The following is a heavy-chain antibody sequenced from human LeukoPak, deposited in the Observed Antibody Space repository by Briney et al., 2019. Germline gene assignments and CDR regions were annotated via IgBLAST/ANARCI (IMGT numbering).Heavy chain of an antibody. Sequence: GGSLRLSCAASGLTFSSYEMNWVRQAPGKGLEWVSYISSSGSTIYYADSVKGRFTISRDNAKNSLYLQMNSLRAEDTAVYYCARDNYDSSGYYRRDAFDIWGQGTMVTVSS. CDR3: ARDNYDSSGYYRRDAFDI. CDR2: ISSSGSTI. J-gene: IGHJ3*02. V-gene: IGHV3-48*03. CDR1: GLTFSSYE. D-gene: IGHD3-22*01.